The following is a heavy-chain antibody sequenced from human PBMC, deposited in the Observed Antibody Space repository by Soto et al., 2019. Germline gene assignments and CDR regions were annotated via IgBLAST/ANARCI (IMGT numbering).Heavy chain of an antibody. Sequence: GGSLRLSCAASGFTFSSYAMSWVRQAPGKGLEWVSAISGSGGSTYYADSVKGRFTISRDNSKNTLYLQMNSLRAEDTAVYYCAKHSYYYYDSSGYDYYYGMDVWGQGTTVTAP. CDR2: ISGSGGST. J-gene: IGHJ6*02. V-gene: IGHV3-23*01. CDR1: GFTFSSYA. CDR3: AKHSYYYYDSSGYDYYYGMDV. D-gene: IGHD3-22*01.